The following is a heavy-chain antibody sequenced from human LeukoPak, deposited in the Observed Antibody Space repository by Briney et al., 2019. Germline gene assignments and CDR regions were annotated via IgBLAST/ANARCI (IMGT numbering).Heavy chain of an antibody. D-gene: IGHD1-26*01. Sequence: ASVKVSCKASGYTFTSYGISWVRQAPGQGLEWVGWINPNSGGTNYAQKFQGRVTMTRDTSISTAYMELSRLRSDDTAVYYCARGFGSDFDYWGQGTLVTVSS. CDR3: ARGFGSDFDY. V-gene: IGHV1-2*02. CDR1: GYTFTSYG. CDR2: INPNSGGT. J-gene: IGHJ4*02.